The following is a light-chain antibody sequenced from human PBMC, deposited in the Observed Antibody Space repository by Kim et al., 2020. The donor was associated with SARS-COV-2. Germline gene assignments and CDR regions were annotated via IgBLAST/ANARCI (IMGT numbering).Light chain of an antibody. J-gene: IGLJ2*01. CDR2: GNS. CDR1: SSNIGAGYD. Sequence: QRVTISGTGSSSNIGAGYDVHWYQQLPGTAPKLLIYGNSNRPSGVPDRFSGSKSGTSASLAITGLQAEDEADYYCQSYDSSLTHVVFGGGTQLTVL. V-gene: IGLV1-40*01. CDR3: QSYDSSLTHVV.